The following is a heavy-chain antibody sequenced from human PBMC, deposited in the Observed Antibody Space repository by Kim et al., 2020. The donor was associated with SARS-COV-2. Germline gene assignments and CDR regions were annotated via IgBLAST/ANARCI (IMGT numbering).Heavy chain of an antibody. CDR3: TKPRAWANTFDV. V-gene: IGHV4-39*01. Sequence: TFFNPPLRSRLTMSQDTSKNQFSLRLSSVTAADTAVYYCTKPRAWANTFDVWGRGTMVTVSS. D-gene: IGHD2-8*01. CDR2: T. J-gene: IGHJ3*01.